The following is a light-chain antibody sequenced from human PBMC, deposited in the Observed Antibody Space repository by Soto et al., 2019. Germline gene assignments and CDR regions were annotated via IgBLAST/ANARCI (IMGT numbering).Light chain of an antibody. Sequence: QSVLTQPPSVSAAPGQRVTISCAGSSSNIGINYVSWYQQIPGTAPKLLIYESDKRPSGIPDRFSGSKSGTSATLVITGLQTGDEADYYCGTWDSYLLIYVFGTGTKLTVL. CDR1: SSNIGINY. CDR2: ESD. V-gene: IGLV1-51*02. CDR3: GTWDSYLLIYV. J-gene: IGLJ1*01.